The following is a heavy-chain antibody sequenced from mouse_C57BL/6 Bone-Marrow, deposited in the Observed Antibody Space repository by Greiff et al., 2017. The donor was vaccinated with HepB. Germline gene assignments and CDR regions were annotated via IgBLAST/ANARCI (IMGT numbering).Heavy chain of an antibody. CDR3: ARYDGYYFAY. Sequence: QVQLQQSGPGLVQPSQSLSITCTVSGFSLTSYGVHWVRQSPGKGLEWLGVIWSGGSTDYNAAFISRLSISKDNSKSQVFFTMNSLQADYTAIYYCARYDGYYFAYWGQGTLVTVSA. CDR1: GFSLTSYG. D-gene: IGHD2-3*01. V-gene: IGHV2-2*01. J-gene: IGHJ3*01. CDR2: IWSGGST.